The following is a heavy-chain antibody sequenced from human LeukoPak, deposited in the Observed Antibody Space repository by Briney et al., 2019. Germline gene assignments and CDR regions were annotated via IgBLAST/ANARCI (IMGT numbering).Heavy chain of an antibody. V-gene: IGHV3-30*04. D-gene: IGHD6-19*01. Sequence: PGGSLRLSCAASGFTFSSYAMHWVRQAPGKGLEWVAVISYDGSNKYYADSVKGRFTISRDNSKNTLYLQMNSLRAEDTAVYYCASSFRGGYSSGWYYFDYWGQGTLVTVSS. CDR1: GFTFSSYA. J-gene: IGHJ4*02. CDR2: ISYDGSNK. CDR3: ASSFRGGYSSGWYYFDY.